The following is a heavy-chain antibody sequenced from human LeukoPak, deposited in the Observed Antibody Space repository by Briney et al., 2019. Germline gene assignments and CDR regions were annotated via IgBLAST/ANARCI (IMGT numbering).Heavy chain of an antibody. V-gene: IGHV3-21*01. Sequence: GGSLRLSCAASGFTFSSYSMNWVRQAPGKGLEWVSSISSSSSYIYYADSVKGRFTISRDNAKNSLYLQMNSLRAEDTAVYYCARSGGAQLWSGMDVWGKGTTVTVSS. CDR1: GFTFSSYS. CDR2: ISSSSSYI. J-gene: IGHJ6*04. D-gene: IGHD5-18*01. CDR3: ARSGGAQLWSGMDV.